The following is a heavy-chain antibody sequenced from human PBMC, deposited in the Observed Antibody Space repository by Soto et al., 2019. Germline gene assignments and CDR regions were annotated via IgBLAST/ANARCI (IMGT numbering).Heavy chain of an antibody. CDR2: IIPILGIA. D-gene: IGHD3-10*01. CDR1: GGAFSSYT. V-gene: IGHV1-69*04. J-gene: IGHJ6*02. CDR3: AKDPLWFGELLPYYYYYYGMDV. Sequence: GASVKVSCKASGGAFSSYTISWVRQAPGQGLEWMGRIIPILGIANYAQKFQGRVTITADKSTSTAYMELSSLRSEDTAVYYCAKDPLWFGELLPYYYYYYGMDVWGQGTTVTV.